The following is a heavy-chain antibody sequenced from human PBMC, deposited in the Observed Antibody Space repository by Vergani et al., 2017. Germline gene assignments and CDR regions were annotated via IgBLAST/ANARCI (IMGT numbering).Heavy chain of an antibody. V-gene: IGHV1-58*01. J-gene: IGHJ4*02. CDR2: IVVGSGNT. Sequence: QLVQSGAEVKKPGTSVKVSCKASGFTFTSSAVQWVRQARGQRLEWIGWIVVGSGNTNYAQKFQERVTITRDMSTSTAYMELSSLRSEDTAVYYCAKARSVDFRVVVPAAPLDYWGQGTLVTVSS. CDR3: AKARSVDFRVVVPAAPLDY. CDR1: GFTFTSSA. D-gene: IGHD2-2*01.